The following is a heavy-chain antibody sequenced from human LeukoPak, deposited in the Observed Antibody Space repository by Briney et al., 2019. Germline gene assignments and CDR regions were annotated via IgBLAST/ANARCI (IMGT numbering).Heavy chain of an antibody. CDR1: GDSISSSNFY. D-gene: IGHD3-10*01. Sequence: SETLSLTCTVSGDSISSSNFYRGWIRQPPGKGLEWIGSLYYSGSSYYNPSLKSRVTISADTSQNQFPLKLTSGTAADTAEYYCVIMAGSWGQGTLVTVSS. V-gene: IGHV4-39*01. CDR2: LYYSGSS. CDR3: VIMAGS. J-gene: IGHJ5*02.